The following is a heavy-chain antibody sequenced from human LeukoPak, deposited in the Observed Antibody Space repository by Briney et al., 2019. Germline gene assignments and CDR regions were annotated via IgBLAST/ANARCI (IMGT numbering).Heavy chain of an antibody. Sequence: ASVKVSCKASGYTFTSYDINWVRQATGQGLEWMGWMNPNSGNTGYAQKFQGRVTMTRNTSISTAYMELSSLRSEDTAVYYCALNGMVRGVSDYWGQGTLVTASS. J-gene: IGHJ4*02. CDR2: MNPNSGNT. D-gene: IGHD3-10*01. CDR1: GYTFTSYD. CDR3: ALNGMVRGVSDY. V-gene: IGHV1-8*01.